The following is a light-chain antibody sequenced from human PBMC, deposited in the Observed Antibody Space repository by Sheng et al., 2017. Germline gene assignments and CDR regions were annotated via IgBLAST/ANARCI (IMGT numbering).Light chain of an antibody. Sequence: SFELTQPPSVSVSPGQTASITCSGEKLGNYASWYQQKPGQSPVLVIYQNAKRPSGIPERFSGSNSGNTATLTISGTQAMDEADYYCQAWDIGTTNYVFGTGTKVTVL. V-gene: IGLV3-1*01. CDR3: QAWDIGTTNYV. CDR2: QNA. J-gene: IGLJ1*01. CDR1: KLGNY.